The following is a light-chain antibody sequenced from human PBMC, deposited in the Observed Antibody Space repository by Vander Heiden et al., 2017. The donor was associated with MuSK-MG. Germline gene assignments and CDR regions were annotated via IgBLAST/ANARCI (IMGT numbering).Light chain of an antibody. CDR2: EVT. J-gene: IGLJ1*01. Sequence: QSALTQPASVSGSPGPSITISCTGTSSAFGRYNFVSWFQQHPGKAPQVMIYEVTRRPSGVSTRFTASKSANTASLTISGLQAEDEADYYCCSYVSGSTYVFGTGTKVTVL. CDR1: SSAFGRYNF. CDR3: CSYVSGSTYV. V-gene: IGLV2-23*02.